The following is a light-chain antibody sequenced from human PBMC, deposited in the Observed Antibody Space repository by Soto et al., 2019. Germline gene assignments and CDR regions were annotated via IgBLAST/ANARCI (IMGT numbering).Light chain of an antibody. CDR3: QQYNYWPVT. Sequence: EIVMTQSPATLAVSPGETTRLSCRASQSINSVVAWYQQKLGQTPRLLIHGASTRATGIAARFSGSGSGTEFTLTISGLQSEDFATYYCQQYNYWPVTFGGGTKVEIK. CDR2: GAS. V-gene: IGKV3-15*01. J-gene: IGKJ4*01. CDR1: QSINSV.